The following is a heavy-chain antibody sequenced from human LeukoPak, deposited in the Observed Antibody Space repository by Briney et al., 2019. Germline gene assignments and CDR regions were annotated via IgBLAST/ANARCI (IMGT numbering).Heavy chain of an antibody. CDR1: GFTFSSYS. CDR3: ARDLDYADPSDY. CDR2: ISSSSSYI. J-gene: IGHJ4*02. V-gene: IGHV3-21*01. D-gene: IGHD4-17*01. Sequence: GGSLRLSYAASGFTFSSYSMNWVRQAPGKGLEWVSSISSSSSYIYYADSVKGRFTISRDNAKNSLYLQMNSLRAEDTAVYYCARDLDYADPSDYWGQGTLVTLSS.